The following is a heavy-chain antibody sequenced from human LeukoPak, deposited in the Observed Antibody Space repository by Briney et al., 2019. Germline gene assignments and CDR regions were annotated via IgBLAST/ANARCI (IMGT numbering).Heavy chain of an antibody. CDR1: GFTVSSFE. D-gene: IGHD3-22*01. CDR3: ARETPISGYKSLDY. CDR2: ISSSGGTM. V-gene: IGHV3-48*03. J-gene: IGHJ4*02. Sequence: GGSLRLSCEASGFTVSSFEINWVRQAPGKGLEWVSYISSSGGTMDYADSVKGRFTISRDNAKNSLYLQMNSLRVEDTGVYYCARETPISGYKSLDYWGQGTLVTVSS.